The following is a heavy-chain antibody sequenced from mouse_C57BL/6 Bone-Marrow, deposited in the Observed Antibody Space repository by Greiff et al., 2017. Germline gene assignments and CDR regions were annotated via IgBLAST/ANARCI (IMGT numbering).Heavy chain of an antibody. J-gene: IGHJ4*01. V-gene: IGHV1-59*01. CDR1: GYTFTSYW. CDR3: AREENWSYAMDY. CDR2: IDPSDSYT. Sequence: VQLQQPGAELVRPGTSVKLSCKASGYTFTSYWMHWVKQRPGQGLEWIGVIDPSDSYTNYNQKFKGKATLTVDTSSSTAYMQLSSLTSEDSAVYYRAREENWSYAMDYWGQGTSVTVSS. D-gene: IGHD4-1*01.